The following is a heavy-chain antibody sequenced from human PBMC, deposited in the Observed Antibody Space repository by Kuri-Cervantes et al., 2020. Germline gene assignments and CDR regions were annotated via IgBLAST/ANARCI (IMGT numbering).Heavy chain of an antibody. J-gene: IGHJ4*02. V-gene: IGHV3-23*01. D-gene: IGHD3-10*01. CDR1: GFTFSDYY. CDR3: AKDRAYYGSGSYYPYYFDY. Sequence: GGSLRLSCAASGFTFSDYYMSWIRQAPGKGLEWVSAISGSGGSTYYADSVKGRFTISRDNSKNTLYLQMNSLRAEDTAVYYCAKDRAYYGSGSYYPYYFDYWGQGTLVTVSS. CDR2: ISGSGGST.